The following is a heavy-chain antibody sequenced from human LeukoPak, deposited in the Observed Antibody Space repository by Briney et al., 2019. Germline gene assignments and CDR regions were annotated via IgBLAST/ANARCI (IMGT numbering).Heavy chain of an antibody. J-gene: IGHJ5*02. CDR2: INYSGST. CDR1: GGSISSSGSC. D-gene: IGHD4-17*01. V-gene: IGHV4-39*01. CDR3: ARLPTGYPNWFDP. Sequence: SETLSLTCIVSGGSISSSGSCWGWVRQSPEKGLEWIGNINYSGSTYYNPSLSSRVTISVDRSKNQFSLQLTSVTDADTAVYYCARLPTGYPNWFDPWGQGTLVTVSS.